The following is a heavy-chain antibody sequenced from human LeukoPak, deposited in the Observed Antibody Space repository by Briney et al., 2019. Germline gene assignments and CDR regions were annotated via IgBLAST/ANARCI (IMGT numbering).Heavy chain of an antibody. V-gene: IGHV4-4*07. CDR1: GGSISSYY. J-gene: IGHJ3*02. Sequence: SETLSLTCTVSGGSISSYYWSWIRQPAGKGLEWIGRIYTSGSTNYNPSLKSRVTMSVDTSKNQFSLKLSSVTAADTAVYYCAGEPRDIVVVPAACDAFDIWGQGTMVTVSS. CDR2: IYTSGST. CDR3: AGEPRDIVVVPAACDAFDI. D-gene: IGHD2-2*01.